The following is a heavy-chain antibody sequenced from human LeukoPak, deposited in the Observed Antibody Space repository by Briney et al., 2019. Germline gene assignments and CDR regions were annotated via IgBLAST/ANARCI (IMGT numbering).Heavy chain of an antibody. CDR2: IYSGDTT. CDR3: ARRNIAAAALDY. V-gene: IGHV3-53*01. Sequence: GSLRLSCAASGFTVSSKYMSWVRQAPGKGLEWVSVIYSGDTTYYADSVKGRFTISRDNSKNTLYLQMNSLRAEDTAVYYCARRNIAAAALDYWGQGTLVTVSS. D-gene: IGHD6-13*01. CDR1: GFTVSSKY. J-gene: IGHJ4*02.